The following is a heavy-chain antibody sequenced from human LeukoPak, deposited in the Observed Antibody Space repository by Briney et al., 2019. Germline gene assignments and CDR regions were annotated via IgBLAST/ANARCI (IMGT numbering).Heavy chain of an antibody. Sequence: SETRSLTCAAYGGSFSGYYWSWIRQPPGKGLEWIGEINHGGSTNCNPSLKSRVTISIDTSKNQFSLKLSSVTAADTAVYYCASLGYCSSYNCPYIWPDPWGQGTLVTVSS. D-gene: IGHD2-2*01. CDR3: ASLGYCSSYNCPYIWPDP. CDR2: INHGGST. V-gene: IGHV4-34*01. J-gene: IGHJ5*02. CDR1: GGSFSGYY.